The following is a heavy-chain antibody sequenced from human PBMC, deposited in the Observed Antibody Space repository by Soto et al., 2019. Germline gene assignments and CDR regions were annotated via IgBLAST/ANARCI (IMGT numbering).Heavy chain of an antibody. J-gene: IGHJ6*02. D-gene: IGHD3-16*01. V-gene: IGHV3-30-3*01. CDR1: GFTFSSYA. CDR3: ASTIAPPVGDYYYGMDV. CDR2: ISYDGSNK. Sequence: GGSLRLSCAASGFTFSSYAMHWVRQAPGKGLEWVAVISYDGSNKYYADSVKGRFTISRDNSKNTLYLQMNSLRAEDTAVYYCASTIAPPVGDYYYGMDVWGQGTTVTVSS.